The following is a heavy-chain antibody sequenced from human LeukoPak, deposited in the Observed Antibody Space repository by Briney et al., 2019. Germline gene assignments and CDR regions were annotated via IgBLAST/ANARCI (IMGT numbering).Heavy chain of an antibody. Sequence: PSETLSLTCTVSGGSISSGSYYWSWIRQPAGKGLEWIGRIYTSGSTNYNPSLKSRVTISVDTSKNQFSLKLSSVTAADTAVYYCTRVSYYGTQPPDWGQGTLVTVSS. D-gene: IGHD3-10*01. J-gene: IGHJ4*02. CDR3: TRVSYYGTQPPD. V-gene: IGHV4-61*02. CDR1: GGSISSGSYY. CDR2: IYTSGST.